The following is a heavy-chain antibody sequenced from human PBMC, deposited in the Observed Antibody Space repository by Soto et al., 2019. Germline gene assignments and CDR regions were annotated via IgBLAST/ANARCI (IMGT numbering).Heavy chain of an antibody. V-gene: IGHV3-30*03. J-gene: IGHJ4*02. CDR1: GLNFKNFD. CDR3: ASSDQTTGFDY. Sequence: QVQLVESGGGVVQPGRSLRLSCAASGLNFKNFDVHWVRQAPGKGLEWVAGISYDGRNEDYADSVKGRFTIFRDNFKNTVDLQFNSLKREDTAVYFCASSDQTTGFDYWGLGTLVTVSS. CDR2: ISYDGRNE.